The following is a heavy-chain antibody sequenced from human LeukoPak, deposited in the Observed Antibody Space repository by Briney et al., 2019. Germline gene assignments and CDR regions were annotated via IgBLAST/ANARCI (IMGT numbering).Heavy chain of an antibody. CDR2: IRYDGSNK. CDR1: GFTFSSYG. CDR3: AKITDITIFGVEKWSDDY. D-gene: IGHD3-3*01. Sequence: GGSLRLSCAASGFTFSSYGMHWVRQAPGKGLEWVAVIRYDGSNKYYADSVKGRFTISRDNSKNTLYLQMNSLRAEDTAVYYCAKITDITIFGVEKWSDDYWGQGTLVTVSS. J-gene: IGHJ4*02. V-gene: IGHV3-30*02.